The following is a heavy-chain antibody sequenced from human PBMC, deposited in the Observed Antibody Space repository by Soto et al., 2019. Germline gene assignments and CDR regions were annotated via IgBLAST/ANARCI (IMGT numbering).Heavy chain of an antibody. CDR1: GYSFTSYW. D-gene: IGHD6-13*01. CDR2: IYPGDSDT. V-gene: IGHV5-51*01. CDR3: ARHLGVYSSRYYYGMDV. J-gene: IGHJ6*02. Sequence: PGESLKISCKGSGYSFTSYWIGWVRQMPGKGLEWMGIIYPGDSDTRYSPSFQGQVTISADKSISTAYLQWSSLKASDTAMYYCARHLGVYSSRYYYGMDVWGQGTTVTVSS.